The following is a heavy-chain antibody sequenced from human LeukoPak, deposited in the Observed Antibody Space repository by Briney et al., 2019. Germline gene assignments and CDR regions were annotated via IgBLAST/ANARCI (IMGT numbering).Heavy chain of an antibody. CDR3: ARVSGYFDWPHFDS. D-gene: IGHD3-9*01. CDR2: ISSSGSTI. Sequence: PGGSLRLSCAASEFTFSDYYMSWIRQAPGKGLEWISYISSSGSTIYYADSVKGRFTVSRDNAKNSLYLQMNSLRAEDTAVYYCARVSGYFDWPHFDSWGQGTLVTVSS. CDR1: EFTFSDYY. J-gene: IGHJ4*02. V-gene: IGHV3-11*01.